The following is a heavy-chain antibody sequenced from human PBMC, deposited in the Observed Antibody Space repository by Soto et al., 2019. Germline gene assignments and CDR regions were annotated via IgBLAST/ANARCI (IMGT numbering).Heavy chain of an antibody. CDR3: ARVGTDYGSGSPYYSDY. V-gene: IGHV3-21*06. CDR1: GFSLRSYY. J-gene: IGHJ4*02. CDR2: ISPSSSFL. D-gene: IGHD3-10*01. Sequence: NPGGSLRLSCAASGFSLRSYYMNWVRQAPGRGLEWVSSISPSSSFLSYADSVKGRFTISRDNAKSSVNLQMNSLRAEDTAVYYCARVGTDYGSGSPYYSDYWGQGTLVTVS.